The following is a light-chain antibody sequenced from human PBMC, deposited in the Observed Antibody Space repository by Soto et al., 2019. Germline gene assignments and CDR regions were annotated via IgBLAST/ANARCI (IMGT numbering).Light chain of an antibody. Sequence: DIQMTQSPSSLSASVGDRVTITCRASQSISSYLNWYQQKPGKAPKLLIYAASSLQSGVPSRFSGSGSGTDFTLTISSLQPEDFATYYCQQSYNPPQTFGQGTKLEIK. CDR3: QQSYNPPQT. J-gene: IGKJ2*01. CDR1: QSISSY. V-gene: IGKV1-39*01. CDR2: AAS.